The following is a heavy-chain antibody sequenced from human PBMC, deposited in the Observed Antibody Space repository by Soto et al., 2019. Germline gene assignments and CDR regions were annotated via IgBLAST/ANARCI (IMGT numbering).Heavy chain of an antibody. CDR1: GGTFSPYT. V-gene: IGHV1-69*08. CDR3: TRDWEITVSTWSFGGF. Sequence: QVQLVQSGAEVKKPGSSVKVSCKASGGTFSPYTINWMRQAPGQGLEWMGRIIPFHGVTNYAQKFQARVTITADKSTSTAYMELSGLKFEDTDMYYCTRDWEITVSTWSFGGFWGRGTLVTVSS. J-gene: IGHJ4*02. CDR2: IIPFHGVT. D-gene: IGHD3-10*01.